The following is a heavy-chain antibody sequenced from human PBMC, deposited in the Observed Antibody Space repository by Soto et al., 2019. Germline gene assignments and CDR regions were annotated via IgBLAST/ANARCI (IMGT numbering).Heavy chain of an antibody. Sequence: PSQTLSLTCAISGDSVSSNSAAWNWIRQSPSRGLEWLGRTYYRSKWYNDYAVSVKSRITINPDTSKNQFSLQLNSVTPEDTAVYYCARATKYNRNVKGGDCYYMDVWGKGTTVTVSS. D-gene: IGHD1-20*01. J-gene: IGHJ6*03. CDR1: GDSVSSNSAA. CDR2: TYYRSKWYN. V-gene: IGHV6-1*01. CDR3: ARATKYNRNVKGGDCYYMDV.